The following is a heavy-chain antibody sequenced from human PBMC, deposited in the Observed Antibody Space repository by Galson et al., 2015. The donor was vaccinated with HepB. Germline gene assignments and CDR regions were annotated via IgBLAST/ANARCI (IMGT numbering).Heavy chain of an antibody. CDR1: GFTFTSSA. V-gene: IGHV1-58*01. J-gene: IGHJ4*02. Sequence: SVKVSCKASGFTFTSSAVQWVRQARGQRLEWIGWIVVGSGNTNYAQKFQERVTITRDMSISTAYMELSSLRSEDTAVYYCAAETFCGGDCYLGYCCQGTLVTVSS. CDR2: IVVGSGNT. D-gene: IGHD2-21*02. CDR3: AAETFCGGDCYLGY.